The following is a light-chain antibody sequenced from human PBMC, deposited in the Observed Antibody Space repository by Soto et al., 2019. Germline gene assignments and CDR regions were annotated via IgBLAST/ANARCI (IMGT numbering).Light chain of an antibody. V-gene: IGKV3-20*01. J-gene: IGKJ4*01. Sequence: EFVLTQSPGTLSLSPGERATLSCRASQTVRNNYLAWYQQKPGQAPRLLIYDSYSRATGIPDRFSGGGSGTDFTLTISRLEPEDFAVYYCQQFSSYPRTFGGGTKVEIK. CDR1: QTVRNNY. CDR2: DSY. CDR3: QQFSSYPRT.